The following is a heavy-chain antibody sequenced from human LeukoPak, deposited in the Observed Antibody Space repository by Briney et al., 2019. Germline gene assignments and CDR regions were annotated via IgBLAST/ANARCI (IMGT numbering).Heavy chain of an antibody. Sequence: GASVKVSCKESGGTFSSYAISWVRQAPGQGLEWMGGIIPIFGTANYAQKFQGRVTITADESTSTAYMELSSLRSEDTAVYYCASENMGVVTRYYFDYWGQGTLVTVSS. J-gene: IGHJ4*02. D-gene: IGHD3-3*01. V-gene: IGHV1-69*13. CDR1: GGTFSSYA. CDR3: ASENMGVVTRYYFDY. CDR2: IIPIFGTA.